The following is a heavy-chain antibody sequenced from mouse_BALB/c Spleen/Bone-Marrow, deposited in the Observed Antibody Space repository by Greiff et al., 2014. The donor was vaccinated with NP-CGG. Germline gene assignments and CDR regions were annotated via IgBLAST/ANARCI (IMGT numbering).Heavy chain of an antibody. D-gene: IGHD1-1*01. Sequence: DVHLVESGGGLVQPGGSRKLSCAASGFTFSNFGIHWVRQAPEKGLEWVEYISGVSSTIYYADTVKGRFTISRDNPKNTLFLQMTSLRSEDTAMYYCARSTWSYYNGMDYWGQGTSVTVSS. V-gene: IGHV5-17*02. CDR1: GFTFSNFG. CDR3: ARSTWSYYNGMDY. CDR2: ISGVSSTI. J-gene: IGHJ4*01.